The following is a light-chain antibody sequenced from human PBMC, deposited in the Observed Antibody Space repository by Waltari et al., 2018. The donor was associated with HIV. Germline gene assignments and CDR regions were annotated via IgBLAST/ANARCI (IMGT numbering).Light chain of an antibody. V-gene: IGKV1-5*03. J-gene: IGKJ1*01. CDR3: QHYESYFKT. CDR1: QSMSGC. CDR2: TTA. Sequence: DIPMTQSPSTLSASVGGRVTIICRVSQSMSGCLALYQQKPWQAPKLLIYTTASLESAVPLRFSGSGSGTEFTLTSRSLQPDDFATYHCQHYESYFKTFGQGTKVEIE.